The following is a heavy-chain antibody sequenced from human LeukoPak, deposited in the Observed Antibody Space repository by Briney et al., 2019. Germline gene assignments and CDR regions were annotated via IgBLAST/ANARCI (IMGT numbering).Heavy chain of an antibody. CDR2: INSDGSAT. CDR3: ASDSPYYGMDV. J-gene: IGHJ6*02. V-gene: IGHV3-74*01. CDR1: GFPFSSYW. Sequence: GGSLRLSCAASGFPFSSYWMHWVRQVPGKGLLWVSRINSDGSATIYADSVRGRFTISRDNAKNTLYLQMSGLRVEDTAVYHCASDSPYYGMDVWGQGTTVAVSS.